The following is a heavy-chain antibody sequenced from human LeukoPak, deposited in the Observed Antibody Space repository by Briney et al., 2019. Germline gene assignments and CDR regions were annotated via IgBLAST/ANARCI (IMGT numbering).Heavy chain of an antibody. Sequence: GGSLRLSCAASGFTFSSYGMHWVRQAPGKGLEWVAVIWYDGSNKYYADSVKGRFTISRDNSKNTLYLQMNSLRAEDTAVYYCTTEVWYYGSGSYAFDIWGQGTMVTVSS. J-gene: IGHJ3*02. D-gene: IGHD3-10*01. V-gene: IGHV3-33*01. CDR2: IWYDGSNK. CDR3: TTEVWYYGSGSYAFDI. CDR1: GFTFSSYG.